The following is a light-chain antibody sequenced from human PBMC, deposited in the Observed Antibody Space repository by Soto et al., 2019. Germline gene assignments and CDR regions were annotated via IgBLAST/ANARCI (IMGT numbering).Light chain of an antibody. CDR3: QQYGSSSIT. V-gene: IGKV3-20*01. CDR2: GAS. Sequence: EVVLTQSPGTLSLSPGERATLSCRCSRSVGSIYLAWYQKRPGPAPRLLISGASNRATGIPVRFSGSGSGTDFTLTISGLEPEDFAVYYCQQYGSSSITFGQGTRLEIK. J-gene: IGKJ5*01. CDR1: RSVGSIY.